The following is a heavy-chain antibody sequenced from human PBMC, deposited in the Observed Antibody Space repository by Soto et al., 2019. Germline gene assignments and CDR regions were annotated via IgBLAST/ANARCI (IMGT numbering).Heavy chain of an antibody. Sequence: QVQLVESGGGVVQPGGSLRLSCAASGFTFSSYGMHWVRQAPGKGLEWVAVIWYDGSNENYADSVKGRFTISRDNSKNTLYLQMNSLRAEDTALYYGARDRRGSGWYDYFDYWGQGTLVTVSS. V-gene: IGHV3-33*01. J-gene: IGHJ4*02. D-gene: IGHD6-19*01. CDR2: IWYDGSNE. CDR3: ARDRRGSGWYDYFDY. CDR1: GFTFSSYG.